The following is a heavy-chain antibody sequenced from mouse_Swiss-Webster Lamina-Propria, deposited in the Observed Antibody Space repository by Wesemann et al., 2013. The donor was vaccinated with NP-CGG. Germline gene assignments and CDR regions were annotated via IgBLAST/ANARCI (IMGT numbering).Heavy chain of an antibody. CDR2: INPSNGRT. V-gene: IGHV1S81*02. J-gene: IGHJ2*01. CDR3: AREGNPLTGTEYWVRYFDY. CDR1: GYTFTSYW. D-gene: IGHD4-1*01. Sequence: QVQLQQPGAELVKPGASVKLSCKASGYTFTSYWMHWVKQRPGQGLEWIGEINPSNGRTNYNEKFKSKATLTVDKSSSTAYMQLSSLTSEDSAVYYCAREGNPLTGTEYWVRYFDYWGQGTTLTVSS.